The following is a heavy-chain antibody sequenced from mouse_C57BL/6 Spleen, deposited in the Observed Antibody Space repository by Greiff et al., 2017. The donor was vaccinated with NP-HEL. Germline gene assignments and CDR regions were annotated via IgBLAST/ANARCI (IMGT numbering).Heavy chain of an antibody. CDR3: AREFNAMDY. J-gene: IGHJ4*01. V-gene: IGHV5-16*01. Sequence: VKLMESEGGLVQPGSSIKLSCTASGFTFSDYYMAWVRQVPEKGLEWVANINYDGSSTYYLDALKSRVIFSRDNAKNILYLQMSSLTSEDTATYDYAREFNAMDYWGQGTSVTVSS. CDR2: INYDGSST. CDR1: GFTFSDYY.